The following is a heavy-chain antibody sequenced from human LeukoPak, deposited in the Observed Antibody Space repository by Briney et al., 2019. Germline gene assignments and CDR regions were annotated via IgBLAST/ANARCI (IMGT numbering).Heavy chain of an antibody. D-gene: IGHD3-10*01. CDR2: ISYSGST. CDR3: ARSIILVRGIIYFFYYYMDV. V-gene: IGHV4-59*01. CDR1: GDSISSYH. Sequence: SETLSLTCTVSGDSISSYHWTWIRQSSGKGLEWIGYISYSGSTNSNPSLKSRVTMSVDTSMNQFSLKLDSVTAADTAVYYCARSIILVRGIIYFFYYYMDVWGKGTTVTVSS. J-gene: IGHJ6*03.